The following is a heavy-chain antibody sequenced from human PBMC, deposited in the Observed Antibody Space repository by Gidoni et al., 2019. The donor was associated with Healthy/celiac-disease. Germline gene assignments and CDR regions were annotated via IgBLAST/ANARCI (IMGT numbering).Heavy chain of an antibody. CDR3: ARPRGSYVFDY. D-gene: IGHD1-26*01. Sequence: QVQLQQWGAGLLKPSETLSLPCAVYGGSFSGYYWSWIRQPPGKGLEWIGEINHSGSTNYNPSLKSRVTISVDTSKNQFSLKLSSVTAADTAVYYCARPRGSYVFDYWGQGTLVTVSS. J-gene: IGHJ4*02. CDR1: GGSFSGYY. CDR2: INHSGST. V-gene: IGHV4-34*01.